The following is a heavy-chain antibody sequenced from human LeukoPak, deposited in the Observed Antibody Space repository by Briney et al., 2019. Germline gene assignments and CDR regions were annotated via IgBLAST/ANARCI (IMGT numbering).Heavy chain of an antibody. CDR3: ARSPHYGDYYYYFYYMDV. V-gene: IGHV4-39*07. J-gene: IGHJ6*03. CDR1: GDSITSSYYY. CDR2: IYYSGST. D-gene: IGHD4-17*01. Sequence: SETLSLTCTVSGDSITSSYYYWGWIRQPPGKGLEWIATIYYSGSTHYNPSLKSRVTISVDTSKNQFSLKLSSVTAADMAVYYCARSPHYGDYYYYFYYMDVWGKGTTVTVSS.